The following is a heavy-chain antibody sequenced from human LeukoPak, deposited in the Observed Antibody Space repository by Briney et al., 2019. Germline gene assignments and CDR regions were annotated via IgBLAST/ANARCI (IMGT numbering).Heavy chain of an antibody. CDR2: IYYSGST. V-gene: IGHV4-59*12. Sequence: PSETLSLTCTVSGGSISSYYWSWIRQPPGKGLEWIGYIYYSGSTNYNPSLKSRVTISVDTSKNQFSLKLSSVTAADTAVYYCARGFGDNCSGGSCAIHYNWFDPWGQGTLVTVSS. CDR3: ARGFGDNCSGGSCAIHYNWFDP. J-gene: IGHJ5*02. D-gene: IGHD2-15*01. CDR1: GGSISSYY.